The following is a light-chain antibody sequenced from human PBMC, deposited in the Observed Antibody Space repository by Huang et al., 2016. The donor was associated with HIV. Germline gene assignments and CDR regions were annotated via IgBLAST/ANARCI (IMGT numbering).Light chain of an antibody. CDR3: QQRSNWPPFT. Sequence: EILLTQSPATLSLSPGERATLSCKTSQKINTYLAWYQQKPGQAPRRLIYDACTRAHETPARVRGSGSGTDFTLTITNVEPEDFAVYFCQQRSNWPPFTFGPGTKVDRK. CDR2: DAC. V-gene: IGKV3-11*01. J-gene: IGKJ3*01. CDR1: QKINTY.